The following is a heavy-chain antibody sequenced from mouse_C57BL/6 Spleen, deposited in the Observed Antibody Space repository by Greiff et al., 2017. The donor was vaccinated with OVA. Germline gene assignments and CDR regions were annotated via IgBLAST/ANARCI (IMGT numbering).Heavy chain of an antibody. V-gene: IGHV6-3*01. Sequence: EVQRVESGGGLVQPGGSMKLSCVASGFTFSNYWMNWVRQSPEKGLEWVAQIRLKSDNSATHYAVSVKGRFTISRDDSKSSVYLQMNNLRAEDAGIYYCTESGYSYFDYWGQGTTLTVSS. CDR3: TESGYSYFDY. J-gene: IGHJ2*01. CDR1: GFTFSNYW. CDR2: IRLKSDNSAT. D-gene: IGHD1-3*01.